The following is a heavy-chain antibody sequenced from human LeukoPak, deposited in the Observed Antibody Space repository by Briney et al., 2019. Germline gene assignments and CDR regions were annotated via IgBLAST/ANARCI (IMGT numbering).Heavy chain of an antibody. CDR3: TRRGQGFDY. Sequence: GGSLRLSCVVSGFSFDGYTMHWVRQTPGKALEWVSGISSDSRSVGTADSLKGRYIISRDNAKSTLYLQMNSLRPEDTAVYYCTRRGQGFDYWGQGTLVTVSS. CDR1: GFSFDGYT. CDR2: ISSDSRSV. V-gene: IGHV3-9*01. D-gene: IGHD3-10*01. J-gene: IGHJ4*02.